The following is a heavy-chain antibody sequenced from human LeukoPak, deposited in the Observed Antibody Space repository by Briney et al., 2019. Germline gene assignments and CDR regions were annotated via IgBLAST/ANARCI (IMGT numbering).Heavy chain of an antibody. Sequence: GASVKVSFKGSVYTFTGYFMHWVRQAPGQGLEWMGRINPNSGGTNYAQKFQGRVIMTRDNSTNTAFMELSRLRSADTAVYYLASDWGGAIDYWGQGTLVTVSS. CDR1: VYTFTGYF. D-gene: IGHD3-16*01. CDR3: ASDWGGAIDY. CDR2: INPNSGGT. V-gene: IGHV1-2*02. J-gene: IGHJ4*02.